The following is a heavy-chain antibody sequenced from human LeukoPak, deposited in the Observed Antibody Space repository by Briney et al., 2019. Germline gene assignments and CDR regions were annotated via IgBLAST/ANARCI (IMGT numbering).Heavy chain of an antibody. Sequence: SETLSLTCAVYGGSFSGYYWRWIRQPPGKGLEWIGEINHSGSTNYNPSLKSRVTISVDTSKNQFSLKLSSVTAADTAVYYCARGRGRHYYDSSGCDPHWGQGTLVTVSS. CDR1: GGSFSGYY. V-gene: IGHV4-34*01. D-gene: IGHD3-22*01. J-gene: IGHJ4*02. CDR3: ARGRGRHYYDSSGCDPH. CDR2: INHSGST.